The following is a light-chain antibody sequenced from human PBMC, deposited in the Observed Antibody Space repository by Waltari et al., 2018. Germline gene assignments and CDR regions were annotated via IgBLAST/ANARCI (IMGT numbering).Light chain of an antibody. J-gene: IGKJ2*01. V-gene: IGKV3D-15*01. Sequence: EIVMTQSPATLSVSPGERATLSCRASRSVSSKLVWYQPKPGQAPRLLINGASTSATGIPARFSGSGSGTEFTLTISSLQSEDFAVYYCQQYDNWPYTFGQGTKLEIK. CDR2: GAS. CDR1: RSVSSK. CDR3: QQYDNWPYT.